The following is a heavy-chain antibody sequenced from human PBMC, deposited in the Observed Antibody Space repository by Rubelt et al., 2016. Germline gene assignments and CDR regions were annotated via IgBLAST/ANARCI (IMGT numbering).Heavy chain of an antibody. Sequence: QVQLQQWGAGLLKPSETLSLTCAVYGGSFSGYYWSRIRQPPGKGLEWIGEINHSGSTNYNPSLKIRFAIPVETSKNQFSRKLSSVTAADTAVYYCARSERSIVGATDYRGQGTLVTVSS. CDR1: GGSFSGYY. D-gene: IGHD1-26*01. CDR2: INHSGST. V-gene: IGHV4-34*01. CDR3: ARSERSIVGATDY. J-gene: IGHJ4*02.